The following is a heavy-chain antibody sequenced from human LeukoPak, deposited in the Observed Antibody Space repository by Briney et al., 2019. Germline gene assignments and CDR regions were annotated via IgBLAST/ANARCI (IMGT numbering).Heavy chain of an antibody. Sequence: PSETLSLTCAVYGGSFSGYYWSWIRQPPGKGLEWIGEINHSGSTYYNPSLESRVTISVDTSKNQFSLKLNSVTAADTAVYYCARILGLGWFDPWGQGTLVTVSS. V-gene: IGHV4-34*01. CDR1: GGSFSGYY. J-gene: IGHJ5*02. CDR3: ARILGLGWFDP. D-gene: IGHD3-16*01. CDR2: INHSGST.